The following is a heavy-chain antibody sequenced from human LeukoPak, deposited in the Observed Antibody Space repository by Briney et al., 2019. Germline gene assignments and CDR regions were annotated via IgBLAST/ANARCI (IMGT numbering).Heavy chain of an antibody. CDR2: IYYSGST. V-gene: IGHV4-59*01. CDR3: ARAVSSGWYRVDY. Sequence: SETLSLTCTVSGGSISSYYWSWIRQPPGKGLEWIGYIYYSGSTNYNPSLKSRVTISVDTSKNQFSLKLSSVTAADTAVYYCARAVSSGWYRVDYWGQGTLVTVSS. D-gene: IGHD6-19*01. CDR1: GGSISSYY. J-gene: IGHJ4*02.